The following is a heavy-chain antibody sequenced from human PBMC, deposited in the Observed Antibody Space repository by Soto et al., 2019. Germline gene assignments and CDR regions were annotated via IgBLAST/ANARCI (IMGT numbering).Heavy chain of an antibody. V-gene: IGHV1-8*01. CDR1: GYTFTSYD. Sequence: ASVKVSCKASGYTFTSYDINWVRQATGQGLEWMGWMNPNSGNTGYAQKFQGRVTMTRNTSISTAYMELSILRSEDTAVYYCARGLDYREYYYYYYMDVWGKGTTVTVSS. D-gene: IGHD3-16*02. J-gene: IGHJ6*03. CDR3: ARGLDYREYYYYYYMDV. CDR2: MNPNSGNT.